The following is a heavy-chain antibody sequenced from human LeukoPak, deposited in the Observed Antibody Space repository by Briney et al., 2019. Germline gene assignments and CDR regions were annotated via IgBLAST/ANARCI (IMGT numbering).Heavy chain of an antibody. D-gene: IGHD2-8*02. CDR1: GFTFSTNS. CDR2: ISGSSSFM. J-gene: IGHJ4*02. CDR3: ARLPYCTGGVCYSFVN. Sequence: YPGGSLRLSCAASGFTFSTNSMNWVRQAPGKGLEWVSYISGSSSFMLYADSVKGRFTISRDNAKNSVFLQMNSLRAEDTAVYYCARLPYCTGGVCYSFVNWGQGTLVTVSS. V-gene: IGHV3-48*04.